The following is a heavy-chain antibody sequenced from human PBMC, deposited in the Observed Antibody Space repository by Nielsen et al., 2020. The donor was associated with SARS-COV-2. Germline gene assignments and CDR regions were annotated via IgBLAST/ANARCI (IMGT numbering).Heavy chain of an antibody. CDR2: ISSSSSTI. CDR3: ARDQSSSWGEDYFDY. CDR1: GFTFSSYS. Sequence: GESLKISCAASGFTFSSYSMNWVRQAPGKGLEWVSYISSSSSTIYYADSVKGRFTISRDNAKNSLYLQMNSLRAEDTAVYYCARDQSSSWGEDYFDYWGQGTLVTVSS. J-gene: IGHJ4*02. V-gene: IGHV3-48*01. D-gene: IGHD6-13*01.